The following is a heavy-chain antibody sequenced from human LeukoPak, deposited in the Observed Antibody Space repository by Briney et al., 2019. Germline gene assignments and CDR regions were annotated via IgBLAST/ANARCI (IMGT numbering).Heavy chain of an antibody. CDR3: ARHDGRGGNTMGALDS. V-gene: IGHV4-39*01. Sequence: SETLSLTCIVSGGSTSGGNYYWGWFRQSPGKGLEWIGSLYYSRTTYYNPSLNSRVTISVVTSKNQFSLQLNSVTAADTAVYYCARHDGRGGNTMGALDSWGQGSLVTVSS. J-gene: IGHJ4*02. D-gene: IGHD3-3*01. CDR1: GGSTSGGNYY. CDR2: LYYSRTT.